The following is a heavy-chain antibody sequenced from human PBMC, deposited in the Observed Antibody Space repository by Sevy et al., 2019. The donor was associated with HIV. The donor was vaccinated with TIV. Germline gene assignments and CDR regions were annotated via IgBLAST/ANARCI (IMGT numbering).Heavy chain of an antibody. CDR1: GYTFTSYR. CDR2: GSPHNGDT. D-gene: IGHD2-15*01. CDR3: ARSYCSGGRCYSLAY. V-gene: IGHV1-18*01. Sequence: ASVKVSCKTSGYTFTSYRITWVRQAPGKGLEWLGWGSPHNGDTNYAQRVQGRVTMITDTSTTTAYLGLRSLTSDDTAEYYCARSYCSGGRCYSLAYWGQGTLVTVSS. J-gene: IGHJ4*02.